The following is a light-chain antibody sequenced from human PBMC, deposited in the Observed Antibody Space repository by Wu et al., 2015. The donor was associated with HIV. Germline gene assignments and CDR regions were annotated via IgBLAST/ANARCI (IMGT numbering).Light chain of an antibody. CDR1: ESVSVY. CDR3: QQYGSSPALT. CDR2: DAS. V-gene: IGKV3-20*01. Sequence: DIVLTQSPATLSLSPGERATLSCRASESVSVYLAWFLQKPGQAPSLLIYDASTRATGIPARFSGSGSGTDFTLTISRLEPEDFAVYYCQQYGSSPALTFGGGTKVEIK. J-gene: IGKJ4*01.